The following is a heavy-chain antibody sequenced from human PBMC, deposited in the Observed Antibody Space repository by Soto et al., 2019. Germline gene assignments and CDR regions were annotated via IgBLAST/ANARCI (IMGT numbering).Heavy chain of an antibody. J-gene: IGHJ4*02. CDR2: IGPSDSQT. Sequence: HGESLKISCQGSGYSFAGYWITWVRQKPGKGPEWMGRIGPSDSQTYYSPSFRGHVTISVTKSITTVFLQWSSLRASDTAMYYCARQIYDSDTGPNFQYYFDSWGQGTPVTVSS. CDR3: ARQIYDSDTGPNFQYYFDS. CDR1: GYSFAGYW. V-gene: IGHV5-10-1*01. D-gene: IGHD3-22*01.